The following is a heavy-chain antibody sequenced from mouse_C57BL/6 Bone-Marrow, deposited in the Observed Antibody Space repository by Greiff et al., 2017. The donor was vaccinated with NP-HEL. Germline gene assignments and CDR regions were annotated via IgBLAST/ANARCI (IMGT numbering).Heavy chain of an antibody. CDR1: GYTFTDYY. J-gene: IGHJ2*01. V-gene: IGHV1-19*01. Sequence: VQLQQSGPVLVKPGASVKMSCKASGYTFTDYYMNWVKQSHGKSLEWIGVINPYNGGTSYNQKFKGKATLTVDKSSSTTYMELNSLTSEDSAVYYCARGGDSSYWGQGTTLTVSS. D-gene: IGHD1-1*02. CDR3: ARGGDSSY. CDR2: INPYNGGT.